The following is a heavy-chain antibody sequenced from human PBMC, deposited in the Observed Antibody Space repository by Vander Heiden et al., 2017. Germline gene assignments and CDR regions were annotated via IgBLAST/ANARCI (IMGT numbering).Heavy chain of an antibody. CDR3: ATIGWAHDYGDYASDY. CDR1: GYTPTELS. V-gene: IGHV1-24*01. Sequence: QAPLVQSGAEGKKPGASVKVSCQVSGYTPTELSMHWVRQAPGKGLERMGGIDPEDGETIYAQKCQGRVTMTEDTSTDTAYMELSSLRSEDTDVYYCATIGWAHDYGDYASDYWCQGTLVTVSS. D-gene: IGHD4-17*01. CDR2: IDPEDGET. J-gene: IGHJ4*02.